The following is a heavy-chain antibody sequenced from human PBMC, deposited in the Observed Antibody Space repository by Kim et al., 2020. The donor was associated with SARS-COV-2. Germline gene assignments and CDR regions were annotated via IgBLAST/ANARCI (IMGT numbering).Heavy chain of an antibody. D-gene: IGHD4-17*01. CDR1: GFTFSSYA. V-gene: IGHV3-30-3*01. CDR2: ISYDGSNK. J-gene: IGHJ4*02. CDR3: ANFGDSRRSLDY. Sequence: GGSLRLSCAASGFTFSSYAMHWVRQAPGKGLEWVALISYDGSNKYYADSVKGRFTISRDNSKNTLYLQMNSLRTEDTAVYYCANFGDSRRSLDYWDQGTRVTGSS.